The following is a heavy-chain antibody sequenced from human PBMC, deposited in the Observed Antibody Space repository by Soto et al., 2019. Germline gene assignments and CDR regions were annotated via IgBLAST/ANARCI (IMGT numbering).Heavy chain of an antibody. Sequence: QVQLVESGGGLVKSGGSLRLSCAASGFIFSNYYLTRIRQAPGRVLEWISYISSSGSTTDYADSVKGRFTISRDNSKNSLYLQMDFLRADDTAVYYCAKGVAVAGYDYGLDVRGQWTTVSVSS. V-gene: IGHV3-11*01. D-gene: IGHD6-19*01. CDR3: AKGVAVAGYDYGLDV. CDR2: ISSSGSTT. J-gene: IGHJ6*02. CDR1: GFIFSNYY.